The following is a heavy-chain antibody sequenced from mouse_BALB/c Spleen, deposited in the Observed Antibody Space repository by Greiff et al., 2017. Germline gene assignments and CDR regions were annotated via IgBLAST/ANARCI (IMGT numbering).Heavy chain of an antibody. CDR1: GFTFTDYY. V-gene: IGHV7-3*02. Sequence: EVQGVESGGGLVQPGGSLRLSCATSGFTFTDYYMSWVRQPPGKALEWLGFIRNKANGYTTEFSASVKGRFTISRDNSQSILYLQMNTLRAEDSATYYCARAGSFAYWGQGTLVTVSA. J-gene: IGHJ3*01. CDR3: ARAGSFAY. CDR2: IRNKANGYTT.